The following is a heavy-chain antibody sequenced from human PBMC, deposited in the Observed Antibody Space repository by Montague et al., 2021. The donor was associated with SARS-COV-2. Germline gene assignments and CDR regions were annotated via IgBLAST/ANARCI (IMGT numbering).Heavy chain of an antibody. V-gene: IGHV3-20*04. CDR3: ARRVSGWSYYYYGMDV. D-gene: IGHD6-19*01. CDR1: GFTFGDYD. CDR2: INWNGGST. Sequence: SLRLSCAAPGFTFGDYDMSWVRQAPGKGLEWVSGINWNGGSTGYADSVKGRFTISRDNAKNSLYLQMNSLRAEDTALYYCARRVSGWSYYYYGMDVWGQGTTVTVSS. J-gene: IGHJ6*02.